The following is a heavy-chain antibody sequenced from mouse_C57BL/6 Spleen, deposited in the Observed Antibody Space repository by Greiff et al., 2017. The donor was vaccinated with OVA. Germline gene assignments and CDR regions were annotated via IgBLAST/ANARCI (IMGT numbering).Heavy chain of an antibody. V-gene: IGHV1-52*01. CDR2: IDPSDSET. CDR1: GYTFTSYW. Sequence: QVQLQQPGAELVRPGSSVKLSCKASGYTFTSYWMHWVKQRPIQGLEWIGNIDPSDSETHYNQKFKDKATLAVDKYSSTAYMQLSSLTSEDSAVYYCARSRNYGSSHWYFDVWGTGTTVTVSS. D-gene: IGHD1-1*01. J-gene: IGHJ1*03. CDR3: ARSRNYGSSHWYFDV.